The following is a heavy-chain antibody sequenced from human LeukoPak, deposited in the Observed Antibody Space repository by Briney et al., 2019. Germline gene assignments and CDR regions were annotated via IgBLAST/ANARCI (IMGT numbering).Heavy chain of an antibody. CDR3: ARQQWELFGYYYYGMDV. CDR1: GGSITTYY. Sequence: SETLSLTCTVSGGSITTYYWSWIRQPPGKGLEWIGYIDYSGSTNYNPSLKSRVTISVDTSKNQFSLKLSSVTAADTAVYYCARQQWELFGYYYYGMDVWGQGTTVTVSS. D-gene: IGHD1-26*01. CDR2: IDYSGST. J-gene: IGHJ6*02. V-gene: IGHV4-59*08.